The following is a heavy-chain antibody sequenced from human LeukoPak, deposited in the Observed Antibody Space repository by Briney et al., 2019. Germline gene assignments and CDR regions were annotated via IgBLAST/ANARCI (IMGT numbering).Heavy chain of an antibody. V-gene: IGHV4-59*01. Sequence: KPSETLSLTCTVSGGSISSYYWSWIRQPPGKGLEWIGNIYYSGSTNYNPSLKSRVTISVDTSKNQFSLKLSSVTAADTAVYYCARGAYDFWSGYYGEGVYYFDYWGQGTLVTVSS. J-gene: IGHJ4*02. CDR1: GGSISSYY. D-gene: IGHD3-3*01. CDR3: ARGAYDFWSGYYGEGVYYFDY. CDR2: IYYSGST.